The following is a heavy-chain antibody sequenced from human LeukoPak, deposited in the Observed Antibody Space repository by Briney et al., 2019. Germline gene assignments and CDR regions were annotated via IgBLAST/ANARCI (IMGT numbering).Heavy chain of an antibody. V-gene: IGHV1-69*06. Sequence: SVKVSCKASGGTFSSYAISWVRQAPGQGLEWMGGIIPIFGTANYAQKFQGRVTITADKSTSTAYMELSSLRSEDTAVYYCARVFYDSSGYPDYYFDYWGQGTLVTVSS. CDR1: GGTFSSYA. D-gene: IGHD3-22*01. CDR3: ARVFYDSSGYPDYYFDY. CDR2: IIPIFGTA. J-gene: IGHJ4*02.